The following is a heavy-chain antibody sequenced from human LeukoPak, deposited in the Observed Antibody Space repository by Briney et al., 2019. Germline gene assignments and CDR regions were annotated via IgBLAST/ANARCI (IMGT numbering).Heavy chain of an antibody. J-gene: IGHJ4*02. CDR2: ISSSGGTI. CDR3: ARAAYDYVWGSYQPVDY. V-gene: IGHV3-11*01. CDR1: GFTFSDYY. D-gene: IGHD3-16*02. Sequence: GGSLRLSCAASGFTFSDYYMSWIRQAPGKGLEWVSYISSSGGTIYYADSVKGRFTISRDNAKNSLYLQMNSLRAEDTAVYYCARAAYDYVWGSYQPVDYWGQGTLVTVSS.